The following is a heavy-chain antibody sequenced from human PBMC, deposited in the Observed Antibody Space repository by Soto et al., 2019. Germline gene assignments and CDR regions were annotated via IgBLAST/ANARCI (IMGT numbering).Heavy chain of an antibody. CDR1: GFTFSSYA. CDR2: ISGSGGST. V-gene: IGHV3-23*01. CDR3: AKAAGDYYDSSGPGAFDI. Sequence: PGGSLRLSCAASGFTFSSYAMSWVRQAPGKGLEWVSAISGSGGSTYYADSVKGRFTISRDNSKNTLYLQMNSLRAEDTAVYYCAKAAGDYYDSSGPGAFDIWGQGTMVTVSS. J-gene: IGHJ3*02. D-gene: IGHD3-22*01.